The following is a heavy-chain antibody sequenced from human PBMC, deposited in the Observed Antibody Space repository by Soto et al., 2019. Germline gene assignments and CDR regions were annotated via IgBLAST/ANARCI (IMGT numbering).Heavy chain of an antibody. Sequence: PSETLSLTCTVSGGSISSYYWSWIRQPPGKGLEWIGYIYYSGSTNYNPSLKSRVTISVDTSKNQFSLKLSSVTAADTAVYYCATAAGSRYCSGGSCRYYYYYYYMDVWGKGTTVTVSS. D-gene: IGHD2-15*01. CDR2: IYYSGST. CDR1: GGSISSYY. V-gene: IGHV4-59*12. CDR3: ATAAGSRYCSGGSCRYYYYYYYMDV. J-gene: IGHJ6*03.